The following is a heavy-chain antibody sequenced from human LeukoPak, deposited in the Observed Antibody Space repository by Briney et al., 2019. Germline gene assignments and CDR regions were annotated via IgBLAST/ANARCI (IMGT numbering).Heavy chain of an antibody. V-gene: IGHV4-34*01. CDR2: INHSGST. J-gene: IGHJ4*02. D-gene: IGHD3-10*01. CDR1: GGSFSGYY. Sequence: SETLSLTCAVYGGSFSGYYWSWIRQPPGKGLEWIGEINHSGSTNYNPSLKSRVTISVDTSKNQFSLKLSSVTAADTAVYYCARVNYGSGSYYFDYWGQGTLVTVSS. CDR3: ARVNYGSGSYYFDY.